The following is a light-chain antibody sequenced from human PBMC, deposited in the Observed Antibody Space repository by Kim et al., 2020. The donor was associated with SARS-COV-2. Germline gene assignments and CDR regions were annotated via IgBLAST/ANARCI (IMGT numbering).Light chain of an antibody. J-gene: IGKJ2*01. CDR2: QAS. V-gene: IGKV1-5*03. Sequence: DIQMTQSPTTLSASVGDTVTITCRASQSIDKWLAWYQQKPGKAPKLLISQASSFETAVPSGFSGRGYGTEFSLTISSLQPEHFATYYCQQYISRPYTFGQGTKLEI. CDR1: QSIDKW. CDR3: QQYISRPYT.